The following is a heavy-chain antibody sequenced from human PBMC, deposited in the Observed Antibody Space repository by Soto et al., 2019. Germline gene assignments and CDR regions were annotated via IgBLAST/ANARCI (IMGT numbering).Heavy chain of an antibody. Sequence: QVQLVQSGAEVKKPGASVKVSCKASGYTFTSYGISWVRQAPGQGLEWMGWISAYNGNTNYAQKLQGRVTMTTDTSTSTAYMELRSVRSDDTAVYYCARRRGDYYYYYGMDVWGQGTTVTVSS. CDR2: ISAYNGNT. CDR3: ARRRGDYYYYYGMDV. CDR1: GYTFTSYG. J-gene: IGHJ6*02. D-gene: IGHD3-10*01. V-gene: IGHV1-18*01.